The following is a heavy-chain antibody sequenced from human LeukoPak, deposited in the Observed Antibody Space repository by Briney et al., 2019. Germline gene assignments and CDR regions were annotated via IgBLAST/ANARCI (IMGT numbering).Heavy chain of an antibody. CDR1: GYSFSSYC. J-gene: IGHJ4*02. Sequence: GESLQISCKGSGYSFSSYCISWVRHMPGKGREWLGRIDPSDSYTNNSPSFQGHVTISADKSIRTAYLQWSSLKASDTAMYYCASNYGYYEGDFDYWGQGTLVTVSS. CDR2: IDPSDSYT. D-gene: IGHD4-17*01. V-gene: IGHV5-10-1*01. CDR3: ASNYGYYEGDFDY.